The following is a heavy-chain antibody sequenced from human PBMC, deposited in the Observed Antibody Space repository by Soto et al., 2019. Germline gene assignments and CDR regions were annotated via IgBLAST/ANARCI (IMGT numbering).Heavy chain of an antibody. CDR3: ARIQSIAAAGYRVFHMYYFDY. J-gene: IGHJ4*02. CDR2: IFSNDEK. D-gene: IGHD6-13*01. V-gene: IGHV2-26*01. CDR1: GFSLSNARMG. Sequence: QVTLKESGPVLVKPTATIPMTCTVSGFSLSNARMGVSWICQPPGKPLEWLAHIFSNDEKSYITSLKSRLTIPKDTSKSQVVLTMTNMDPVDTSTYDFARIQSIAAAGYRVFHMYYFDYWGQGTLVTVSS.